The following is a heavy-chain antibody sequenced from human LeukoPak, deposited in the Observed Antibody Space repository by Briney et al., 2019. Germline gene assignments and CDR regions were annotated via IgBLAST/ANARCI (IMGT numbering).Heavy chain of an antibody. V-gene: IGHV4-59*01. D-gene: IGHD3/OR15-3a*01. CDR2: IFYTGRI. CDR1: GGSIGTYY. CDR3: ARGTEVFGMDV. J-gene: IGHJ6*02. Sequence: SETLSLTCTVSGGSIGTYYWSWIRQPPRKGLERIGYIFYTGRIDYSPSLRSRVSISLDTSKNHFSLNLSSVTAADTALYYCARGTEVFGMDVWGQGTTVIVSS.